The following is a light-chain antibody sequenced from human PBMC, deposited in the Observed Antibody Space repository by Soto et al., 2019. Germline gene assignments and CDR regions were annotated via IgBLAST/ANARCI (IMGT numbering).Light chain of an antibody. CDR2: DVN. CDR3: SSYTTSSTLVV. J-gene: IGLJ2*01. CDR1: SSDVGGYDY. Sequence: QSALTQPASVSGSPGQSITMSCTGTSSDVGGYDYVAWYQQHPGKAPKLMIYDVNYRPSGVSSRFSGSKSGNTASLTISGLQAEDEAHYYCSSYTTSSTLVVFGGGTQLTVL. V-gene: IGLV2-14*03.